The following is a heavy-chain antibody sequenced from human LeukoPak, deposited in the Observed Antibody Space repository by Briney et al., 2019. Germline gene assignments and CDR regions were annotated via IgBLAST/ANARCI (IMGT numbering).Heavy chain of an antibody. Sequence: GGSLRLSCAASGFTFSSYGMHWVRQAPGKGLEWVAVIWYDGSNKYYADSVKGRFTISRDNSKNTLYLQMNSLRAEDTAVYYCARQGGYDSSGFDYWGQGTLVTVSS. V-gene: IGHV3-33*01. CDR3: ARQGGYDSSGFDY. CDR1: GFTFSSYG. J-gene: IGHJ4*02. D-gene: IGHD3-22*01. CDR2: IWYDGSNK.